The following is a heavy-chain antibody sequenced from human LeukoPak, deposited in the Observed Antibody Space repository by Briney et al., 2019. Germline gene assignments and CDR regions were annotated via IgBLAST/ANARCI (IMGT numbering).Heavy chain of an antibody. J-gene: IGHJ4*02. Sequence: GGSLRLSCAASGFTFSSYSMNWVRQAPGKGLEWVSSISSSSSYIYYADSVKGRFTISRDNAKNSLYLQMNSLRAEDTAVYYCARSGVLMVYAIPHFDYWGQGTLVTVSS. V-gene: IGHV3-21*01. D-gene: IGHD2-8*01. CDR1: GFTFSSYS. CDR2: ISSSSSYI. CDR3: ARSGVLMVYAIPHFDY.